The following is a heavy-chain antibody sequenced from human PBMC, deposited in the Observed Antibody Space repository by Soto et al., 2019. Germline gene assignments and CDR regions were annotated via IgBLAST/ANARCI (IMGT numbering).Heavy chain of an antibody. CDR3: ARAKEYTRSSGMDV. D-gene: IGHD6-6*01. V-gene: IGHV6-1*01. CDR2: TYYRSKWYS. J-gene: IGHJ6*02. CDR1: GDSVSSNNAA. Sequence: PSQTLSLTCAISGDSVSSNNAAWNWIRQSPSRGLEWLGRTYYRSKWYSDYSLSVKSRITINPDTSKDQFSLQLNSVTPEDTALNYCARAKEYTRSSGMDVWGQGITVTVSS.